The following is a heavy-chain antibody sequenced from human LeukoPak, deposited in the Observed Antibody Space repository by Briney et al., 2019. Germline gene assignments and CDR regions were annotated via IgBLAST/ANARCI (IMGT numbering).Heavy chain of an antibody. CDR2: IYYGGST. D-gene: IGHD1-26*01. Sequence: PSETLSLTCTVSGGSISSYYWGWIRQPPGKGLEWIASIYYGGSTYYNPSLKSRVTISVDTSKNQFSLKLSSVTAADTAVYYCARDGGRLGATFNWGQGTLVTVSS. V-gene: IGHV4-39*07. J-gene: IGHJ4*02. CDR1: GGSISSYY. CDR3: ARDGGRLGATFN.